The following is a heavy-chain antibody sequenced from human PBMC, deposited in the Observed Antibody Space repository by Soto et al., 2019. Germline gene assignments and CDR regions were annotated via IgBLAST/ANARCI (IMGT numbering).Heavy chain of an antibody. J-gene: IGHJ4*02. D-gene: IGHD1-20*01. CDR2: ISDTGGNT. Sequence: EVQLLESGGGLVQPGGSLRLSCATSGFTFSSYTMAWDRQAAGKGLDWVSSISDTGGNTYYADSVKGRFTISRHNSRNTLYLQMNSLRADDPALYCCARGGHRLYNYWGQGAMVTASS. CDR1: GFTFSSYT. V-gene: IGHV3-23*01. CDR3: ARGGHRLYNY.